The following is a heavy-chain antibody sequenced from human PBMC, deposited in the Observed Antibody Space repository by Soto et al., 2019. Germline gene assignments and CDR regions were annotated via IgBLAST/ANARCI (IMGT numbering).Heavy chain of an antibody. CDR1: GGSFSGYY. Sequence: KSSETLSLTCAVYGGSFSGYYWSWIRQPPGKGLEWIGEINHSGSTNYNPSLKSRVTISVDTSKNQFSLKLSSVTAADTAVYYCARGPVLQSPVPVYWGQGTLVTVSS. J-gene: IGHJ4*02. V-gene: IGHV4-34*01. CDR3: ARGPVLQSPVPVY. D-gene: IGHD3-16*01. CDR2: INHSGST.